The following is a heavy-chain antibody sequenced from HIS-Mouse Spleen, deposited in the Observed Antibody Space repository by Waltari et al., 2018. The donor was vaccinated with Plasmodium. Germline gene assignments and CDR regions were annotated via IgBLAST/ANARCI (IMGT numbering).Heavy chain of an antibody. CDR1: GFTFISYS. V-gene: IGHV3-21*01. CDR3: AREDILTGYYNDYWYFDL. D-gene: IGHD3-9*01. J-gene: IGHJ2*01. Sequence: EVQLVESGGGLVKPGGSLSLSCAASGFTFISYSMNWVRQAPGKGLEWVSSISSSSSYIYYADSVKGRFTISRDNAKNSLYLQMNSLRAEDTAVYYCAREDILTGYYNDYWYFDLWGRGTLVTVSS. CDR2: ISSSSSYI.